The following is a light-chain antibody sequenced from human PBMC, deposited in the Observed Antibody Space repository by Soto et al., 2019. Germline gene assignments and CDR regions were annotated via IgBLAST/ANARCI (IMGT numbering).Light chain of an antibody. J-gene: IGKJ1*01. CDR2: WAS. Sequence: DIVLTQSPDSVAVALGERATIHCKSSQSVLFSINQKNYLAWYHQKPGQPPKLLIYWASIRESGVPTRFSGSGSGTNFTLTISSLQAEDAAVYYCQQYYTTPPTFGLGTKVDIK. V-gene: IGKV4-1*01. CDR3: QQYYTTPPT. CDR1: QSVLFSINQKNY.